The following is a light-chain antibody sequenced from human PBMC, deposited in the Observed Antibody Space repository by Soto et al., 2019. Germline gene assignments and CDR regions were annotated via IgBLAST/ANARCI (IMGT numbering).Light chain of an antibody. CDR3: CSYVGTSNDV. V-gene: IGLV2-23*02. CDR1: GNAVSYQL. CDR2: DLT. Sequence: QSVLAQPVSVSGPPGQSITISCSGNAVSYQLVSWYQQQPGKAPKLILYDLTTRPSGVSNRFPGFKSGTTASLAISGLQAEDEGYYYCCSYVGTSNDVFGTGTKVTVL. J-gene: IGLJ1*01.